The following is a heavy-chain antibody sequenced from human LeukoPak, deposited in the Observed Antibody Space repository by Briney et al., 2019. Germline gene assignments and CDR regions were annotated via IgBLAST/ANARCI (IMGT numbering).Heavy chain of an antibody. V-gene: IGHV4-39*01. D-gene: IGHD3-22*01. CDR2: IYYSGSS. CDR1: GGSISSSSYF. Sequence: SETLSLTCTVSGGSISSSSYFWGWIRQPPEKGLEWIGSIYYSGSSYYNPSLKSRVTISVDTSKNQFSLRLNSVTAADTAVYYCARGSGHDSSGYYYSSNFDYWGQGTLVTVSS. CDR3: ARGSGHDSSGYYYSSNFDY. J-gene: IGHJ4*02.